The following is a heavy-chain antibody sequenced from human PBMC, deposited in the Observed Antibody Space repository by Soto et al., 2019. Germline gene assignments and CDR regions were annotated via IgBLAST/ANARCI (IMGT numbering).Heavy chain of an antibody. CDR1: GYTFTNHG. V-gene: IGHV1-18*04. CDR2: INPYNANT. Sequence: GSSVKPSCKTSGYTFTNHGINWVRQAPGQGLEWMGWINPYNANTNYAQKLQGRVTMTTDTSTSTAYMDLRSLTSDDTAVYYCARYRVVGIWGDAIDIRCQGTMVSVS. D-gene: IGHD1-26*01. CDR3: ARYRVVGIWGDAIDI. J-gene: IGHJ3*02.